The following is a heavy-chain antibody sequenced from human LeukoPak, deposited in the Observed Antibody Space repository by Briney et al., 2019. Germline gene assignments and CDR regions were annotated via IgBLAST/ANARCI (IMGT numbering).Heavy chain of an antibody. CDR3: ARVRDYYGSSGYYYPRGWFDP. V-gene: IGHV1-69*05. Sequence: SVKVSCKASGGTFSSYAISWVRQAPGQGLEWMGGITPIFGTANYAQKFQGRVTITTDESTSTAYMELSSLRSEDTAVYYCARVRDYYGSSGYYYPRGWFDPWGQGTLVTVSS. D-gene: IGHD3-22*01. J-gene: IGHJ5*02. CDR2: ITPIFGTA. CDR1: GGTFSSYA.